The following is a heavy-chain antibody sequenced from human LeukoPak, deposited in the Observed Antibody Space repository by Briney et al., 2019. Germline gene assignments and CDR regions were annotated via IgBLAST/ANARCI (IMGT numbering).Heavy chain of an antibody. CDR2: IKSKTDGGTT. J-gene: IGHJ4*02. CDR1: GFTFSNAW. V-gene: IGHV3-15*01. D-gene: IGHD1-26*01. CDR3: TTGHSGSYYEYYFDY. Sequence: GGSLRLSCAASGFTFSNAWMSWVRQAPGKGLEWVGRIKSKTDGGTTDYAAPVKGRFTISRDDSKNTLYLQMNSLKTEDTAVYYCTTGHSGSYYEYYFDYWGQGTLVTVSS.